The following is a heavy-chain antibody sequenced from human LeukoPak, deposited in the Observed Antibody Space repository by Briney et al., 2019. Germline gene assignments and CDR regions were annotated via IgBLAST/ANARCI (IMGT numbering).Heavy chain of an antibody. Sequence: GASVKVSCKASGYTLTSNYIHWVRQAPGQGLEWMGRINPNSGGTNYAQKFQGRVTMTRDTSISTAYMELSRLRSDDTAVYYCARVEGYCSSTSCYPGNWFDPWGQGTLVTVSS. CDR1: GYTLTSNY. D-gene: IGHD2-2*01. J-gene: IGHJ5*02. V-gene: IGHV1-2*06. CDR2: INPNSGGT. CDR3: ARVEGYCSSTSCYPGNWFDP.